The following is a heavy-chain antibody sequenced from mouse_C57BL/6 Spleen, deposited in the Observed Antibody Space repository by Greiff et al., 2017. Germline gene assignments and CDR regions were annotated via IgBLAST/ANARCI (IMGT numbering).Heavy chain of an antibody. CDR3: ARMRSTGYYAMDY. CDR2: IYWDDDK. D-gene: IGHD3-2*02. J-gene: IGHJ4*01. Sequence: QVQLKESGPGLLQSSQTLSLTCSFSGFSLSTSGMGVSWIRQPSGTGLEWLAHIYWDDDKRYNPSVKSRLTLSKDTSRNQVFLKSTRVDTADTATYDGARMRSTGYYAMDYWGQGTSVTVSS. CDR1: GFSLSTSGMG. V-gene: IGHV8-12*01.